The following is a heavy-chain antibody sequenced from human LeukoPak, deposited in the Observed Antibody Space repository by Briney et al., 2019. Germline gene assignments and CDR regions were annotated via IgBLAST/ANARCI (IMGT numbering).Heavy chain of an antibody. V-gene: IGHV4-34*01. Sequence: NPSETLSLTCAVYGGSFSGYYWSWIRQPPGKGLEWVGEINHSGSTNYNPSLKSRVTISVDTSKNQFSLKLSSVTAADTAVYYCARIAAAGTGGVDYWGQGTLVTVSS. CDR3: ARIAAAGTGGVDY. J-gene: IGHJ4*02. CDR2: INHSGST. D-gene: IGHD6-13*01. CDR1: GGSFSGYY.